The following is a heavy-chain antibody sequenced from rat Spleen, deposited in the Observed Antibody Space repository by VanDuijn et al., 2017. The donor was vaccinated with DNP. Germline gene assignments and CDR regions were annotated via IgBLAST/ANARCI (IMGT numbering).Heavy chain of an antibody. Sequence: QVQLQQSGAELAKPGSSVMISCRASGYTFTTYYIGWIKQTTRQGLEFIGYINMGSGGTNYNEKFKGKATLTVDKSSSTAFMQLSSLTPDDSAVYHCARRRLPYWYFDFWGPGTMVTVSS. D-gene: IGHD1-4*01. J-gene: IGHJ1*01. CDR1: GYTFTTYY. CDR3: ARRRLPYWYFDF. V-gene: IGHV1-43*01. CDR2: INMGSGGT.